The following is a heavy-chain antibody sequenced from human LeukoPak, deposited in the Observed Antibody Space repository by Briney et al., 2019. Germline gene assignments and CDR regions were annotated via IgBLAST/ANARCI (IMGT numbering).Heavy chain of an antibody. Sequence: PSETLSLTCIVSGGSINSRSYYWGWIRQPPGKGLECVGNIYSSGATYYNPSLKSRLTISLDTSKSQFSLRLSSVIAADTAIYYCVQNIPGTVEHWGQGALVTVSS. CDR3: VQNIPGTVEH. V-gene: IGHV4-39*01. J-gene: IGHJ1*01. CDR2: IYSSGAT. D-gene: IGHD1-7*01. CDR1: GGSINSRSYY.